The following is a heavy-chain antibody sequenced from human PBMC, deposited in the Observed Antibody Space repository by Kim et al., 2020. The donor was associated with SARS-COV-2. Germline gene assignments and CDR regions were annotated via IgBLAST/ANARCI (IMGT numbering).Heavy chain of an antibody. CDR2: IVSSGSI. CDR3: ARGGGAFDF. V-gene: IGHV4-4*07. J-gene: IGHJ5*01. D-gene: IGHD3-16*01. Sequence: SETLSLTCTVSGDSITSHHWTWIRQPAGKGLEWIGRIVSSGSITYNPSLQSRITMSRDMSKNQFSLRLTSLTAADTAVYYCARGGGAFDFWGQGTLAT. CDR1: GDSITSHH.